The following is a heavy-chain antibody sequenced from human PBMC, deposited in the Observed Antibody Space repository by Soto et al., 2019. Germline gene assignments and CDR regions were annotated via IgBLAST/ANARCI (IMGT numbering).Heavy chain of an antibody. V-gene: IGHV3-48*01. CDR2: ISSSSSTI. J-gene: IGHJ4*02. CDR1: GFTFSTYS. Sequence: GGSLRLSCAASGFTFSTYSMNWVLQAPGKGLEWVSYISSSSSTIYYADSVKGRFTISTDNAKNSLYLQMNSLRAEDTAVYYCARDQGYSYGPFDYWGQGTLVTVSS. CDR3: ARDQGYSYGPFDY. D-gene: IGHD5-18*01.